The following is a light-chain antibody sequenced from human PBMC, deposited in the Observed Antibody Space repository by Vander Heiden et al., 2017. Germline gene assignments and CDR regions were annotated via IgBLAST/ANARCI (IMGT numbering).Light chain of an antibody. CDR1: QRSKNW. CDR3: QQYNSYVWT. V-gene: IGKV1-5*03. CDR2: KAS. J-gene: IGKJ1*01. Sequence: DIQMTQSPSTLSASVGDRVTITCRASQRSKNWLAWYQQQPGKAPKLLIHKASTLESGVPSRFSGSGSGTEFTLTISSLQPDDFATYYCQQYNSYVWTFGQGTKVEI.